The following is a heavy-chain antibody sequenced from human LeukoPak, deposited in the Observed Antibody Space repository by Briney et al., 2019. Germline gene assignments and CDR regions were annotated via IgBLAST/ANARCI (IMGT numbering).Heavy chain of an antibody. V-gene: IGHV4-59*01. Sequence: PSETLSLTCSVSGGSTNNYYWSWIRQAPGKRLEWIGSVYHTGSTDYNPSLRSPVTISVDTSKNHFSLKVTSVTAADTAIYYCTRDRLGGAVASWIPDYWGQGILVTVSS. CDR3: TRDRLGGAVASWIPDY. D-gene: IGHD3-3*01. J-gene: IGHJ4*02. CDR2: VYHTGST. CDR1: GGSTNNYY.